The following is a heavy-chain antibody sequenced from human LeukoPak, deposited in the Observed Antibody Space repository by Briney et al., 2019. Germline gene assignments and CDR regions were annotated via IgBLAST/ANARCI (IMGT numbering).Heavy chain of an antibody. V-gene: IGHV4-39*07. J-gene: IGHJ6*02. D-gene: IGHD1-7*01. CDR3: ARVGGTNYYYYGMDV. CDR1: GGSFNRSGYY. Sequence: PSETLSLTCTVSGGSFNRSGYYWGWIRQPPGKGLEWTGNIYYSGSTYHNPSLKSRVTISVDTSKNQFSLKLSSVTAADTAVYYCARVGGTNYYYYGMDVWGQGTTVTVSS. CDR2: IYYSGST.